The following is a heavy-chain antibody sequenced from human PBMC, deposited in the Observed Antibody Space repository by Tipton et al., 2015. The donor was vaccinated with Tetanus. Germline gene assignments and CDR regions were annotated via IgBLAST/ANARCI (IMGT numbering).Heavy chain of an antibody. CDR3: AKEPPYGVVTYYFDY. J-gene: IGHJ4*02. V-gene: IGHV3-48*01. CDR1: GFPFSSHS. Sequence: SLRLSCAASGFPFSSHSMNWVRQAPGKGLEWVSYISRSSTTIYYAGSVKGRFTISRDNGKNSLYLQMNSLRAEDTAVYYCAKEPPYGVVTYYFDYWGQGTLVTVSS. CDR2: ISRSSTTI. D-gene: IGHD2-21*02.